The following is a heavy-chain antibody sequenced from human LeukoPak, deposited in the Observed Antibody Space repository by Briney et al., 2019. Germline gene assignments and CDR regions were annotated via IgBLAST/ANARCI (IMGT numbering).Heavy chain of an antibody. CDR3: ARDLDY. Sequence: PSETLSLTCTVSGGSISSYYWSWIRQPPGKGLEWIGYIYYSGSTNYNPSLKSRVTISVDTSKDQFSLKLSSVIAADTAVYYCARDLDYWGQGTLVTVSS. CDR2: IYYSGST. V-gene: IGHV4-59*01. J-gene: IGHJ4*02. CDR1: GGSISSYY.